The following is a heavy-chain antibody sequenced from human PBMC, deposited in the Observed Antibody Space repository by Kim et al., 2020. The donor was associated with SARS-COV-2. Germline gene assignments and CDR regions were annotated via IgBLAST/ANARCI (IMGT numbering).Heavy chain of an antibody. CDR2: IDDSGRTT. D-gene: IGHD4-17*01. CDR1: GFTFHTYA. Sequence: GGSLRLSCAASGFTFHTYAMSWVRQAPGKGPEWVSGIDDSGRTTYYSDSVKGRFSISRDNSKNTLYLQMNSLRAEDTAIYFCAKDRPWEYGDYRFWGQGTRVPVSS. CDR3: AKDRPWEYGDYRF. V-gene: IGHV3-23*05. J-gene: IGHJ4*02.